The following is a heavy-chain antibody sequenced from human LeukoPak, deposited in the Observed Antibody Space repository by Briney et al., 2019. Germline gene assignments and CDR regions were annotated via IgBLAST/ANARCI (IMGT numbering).Heavy chain of an antibody. D-gene: IGHD1-20*01. CDR1: GFTFSGYS. CDR3: ARDPPFIIGTTFFDY. Sequence: PGGSLRLSCAASGFTFSGYSMNWLRQAPGKGLEWVSSISTSSTYIYYADSVKGRFTISRDNAKNSLYLQMNSLRAEDTAVYYCARDPPFIIGTTFFDYWGQGTLVTVSS. V-gene: IGHV3-21*01. J-gene: IGHJ4*02. CDR2: ISTSSTYI.